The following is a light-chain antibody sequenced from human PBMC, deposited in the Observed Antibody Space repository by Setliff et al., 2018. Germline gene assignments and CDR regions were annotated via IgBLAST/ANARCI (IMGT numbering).Light chain of an antibody. CDR2: EVD. J-gene: IGLJ2*01. Sequence: QSALAQPASVAGSPGQSITISCTGTSRDVGSYNLVSWYQQHPGKAPQLTIYEVDKRPSGASSRFSGSKSDNTASLTISGLQAEDEAEYYCCSYAGSPAFVIFGGGTKVTVL. V-gene: IGLV2-23*02. CDR3: CSYAGSPAFVI. CDR1: SRDVGSYNL.